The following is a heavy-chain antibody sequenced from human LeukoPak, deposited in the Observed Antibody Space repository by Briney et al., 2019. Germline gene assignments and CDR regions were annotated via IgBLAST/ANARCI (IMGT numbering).Heavy chain of an antibody. D-gene: IGHD5-12*01. Sequence: GGSLRLSCADSGFTFSSYSMNWVRQAPGKGLEWVSYISSSSSTLYYADSVKGRFTISRDNAKNSLYLQMNSLRAEDTAVYYCARDVYSGYNSIYAFHIWGQGTMVTVSS. V-gene: IGHV3-48*04. CDR2: ISSSSSTL. J-gene: IGHJ3*02. CDR3: ARDVYSGYNSIYAFHI. CDR1: GFTFSSYS.